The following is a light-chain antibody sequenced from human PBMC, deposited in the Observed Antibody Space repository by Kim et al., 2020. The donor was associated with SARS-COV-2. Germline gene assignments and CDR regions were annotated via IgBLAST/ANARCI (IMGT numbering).Light chain of an antibody. CDR3: CSYAGSYTPWV. Sequence: QSVTISCTGTSSDVGGYNYVSWYQQHPGKAPKRMIYDVTKRPSGVPDRFSGSKSGNTASLTISGLQAEDEADYYCCSYAGSYTPWVFGGGTQLTVL. J-gene: IGLJ3*02. CDR2: DVT. V-gene: IGLV2-11*03. CDR1: SSDVGGYNY.